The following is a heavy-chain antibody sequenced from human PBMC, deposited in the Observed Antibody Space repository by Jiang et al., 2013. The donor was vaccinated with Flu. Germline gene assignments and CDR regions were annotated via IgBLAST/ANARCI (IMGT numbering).Heavy chain of an antibody. Sequence: GAEVKKPGESLRISCKVSGYTFTSYWITWLRQMPGKGLEWMGTIDPRDSYTKYSPSFQGHVTISTDNSINTAYLQWSRLHASDTAMYYCARVTDGSGNSKWFDPWGQGTLVTVSS. CDR3: ARVTDGSGNSKWFDP. J-gene: IGHJ5*02. D-gene: IGHD3-10*01. V-gene: IGHV5-10-1*01. CDR2: IDPRDSYT. CDR1: GYTFTSYW.